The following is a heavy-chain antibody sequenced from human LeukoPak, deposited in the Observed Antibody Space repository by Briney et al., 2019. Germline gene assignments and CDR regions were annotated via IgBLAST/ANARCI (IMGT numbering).Heavy chain of an antibody. J-gene: IGHJ4*02. CDR3: ARDLMGHSVYDRGDY. CDR2: ISYDGSNK. Sequence: GSLRLSCAASGFTFSSYGMHWVRQAPGKGLEWVAVISYDGSNKYYADSVKGRFTISRDNSKNTLYLQMNSLRAEDTATYYCARDLMGHSVYDRGDYWGRGTLVTVSS. V-gene: IGHV3-30*03. D-gene: IGHD5/OR15-5a*01. CDR1: GFTFSSYG.